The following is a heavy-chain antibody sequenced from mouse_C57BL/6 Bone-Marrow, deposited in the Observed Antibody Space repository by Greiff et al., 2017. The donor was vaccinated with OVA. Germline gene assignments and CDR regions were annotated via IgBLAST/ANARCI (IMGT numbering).Heavy chain of an antibody. D-gene: IGHD4-1*01. CDR1: GHTFTSYR. CDR3: ARWDYYAMDD. Sequence: VQPQQPGAEPVKPGASVKLFCKASGHTFTSYRMHWVKQRPGRGLEWIGRIDPYSGGTKDKENIKSKAKMKVDKPSNSAYMQLSSLTSEDAAVYYCARWDYYAMDDWGQGTSVTVSS. CDR2: IDPYSGGT. J-gene: IGHJ4*01. V-gene: IGHV1-72*01.